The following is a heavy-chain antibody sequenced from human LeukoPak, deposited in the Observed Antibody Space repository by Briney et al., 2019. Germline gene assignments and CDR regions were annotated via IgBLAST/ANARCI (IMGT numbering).Heavy chain of an antibody. CDR1: GYTFTGYY. D-gene: IGHD5-12*01. V-gene: IGHV1-2*02. J-gene: IGHJ4*02. Sequence: GASVKVSCKASGYTFTGYYMHWVRQAPGQGLEWMGWINPNSGGTNYAQKFQGRVTMTRDTSISTAYMELSRLRSDDTAVYYCARDAGPLRGLIVATIVNWGQGTLVTVSS. CDR3: ARDAGPLRGLIVATIVN. CDR2: INPNSGGT.